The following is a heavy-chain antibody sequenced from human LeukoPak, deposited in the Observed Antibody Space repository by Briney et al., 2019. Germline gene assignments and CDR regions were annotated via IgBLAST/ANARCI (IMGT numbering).Heavy chain of an antibody. V-gene: IGHV3-49*04. CDR1: GFTLGDYA. CDR3: SRGPYCSSGSCYPDPDAFDI. Sequence: GGSLRLSCTASGFTLGDYAMAWVRQAPGKGLEWVGFIRSKSYGGTTEYAASVKGRFTISRDDSKSIAYLQMNSLKTEDTAVYYCSRGPYCSSGSCYPDPDAFDIWGQGTVVTFSS. CDR2: IRSKSYGGTT. D-gene: IGHD2-15*01. J-gene: IGHJ3*02.